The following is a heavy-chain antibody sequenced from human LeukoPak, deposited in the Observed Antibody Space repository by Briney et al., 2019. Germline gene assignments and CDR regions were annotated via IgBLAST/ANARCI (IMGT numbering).Heavy chain of an antibody. CDR2: ISGSGGGT. CDR3: ARVARGTGRAFDI. D-gene: IGHD1-1*01. CDR1: GFTFSNYA. V-gene: IGHV3-23*01. J-gene: IGHJ3*02. Sequence: PGGSLRLSCAASGFTFSNYAMSWVRQAPGKGLEWVSAISGSGGGTFYADSVKGRFTISRDNSKNTLYLQMNSLRAGDTAVYYCARVARGTGRAFDIWGQGTMVTVSS.